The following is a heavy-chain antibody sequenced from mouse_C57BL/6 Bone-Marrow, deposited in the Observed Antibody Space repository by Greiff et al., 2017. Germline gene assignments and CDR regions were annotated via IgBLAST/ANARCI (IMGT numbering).Heavy chain of an antibody. CDR1: GYTFTSYW. Sequence: QVQLQQPGAELVKPGASVKMSCKASGYTFTSYWITWVKQRPGQGLEWIGDIYPGSGSTNYNEKFKSKATLTVDTSSCTAYMQLSSLTSEDSAVYSCASAKSSDGGGAMDYWGQGTSVTVSA. D-gene: IGHD2-3*01. J-gene: IGHJ4*01. CDR3: ASAKSSDGGGAMDY. CDR2: IYPGSGST. V-gene: IGHV1-55*01.